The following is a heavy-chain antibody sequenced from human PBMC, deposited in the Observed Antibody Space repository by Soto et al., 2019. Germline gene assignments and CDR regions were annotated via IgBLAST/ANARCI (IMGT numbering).Heavy chain of an antibody. CDR2: INAGNGNT. CDR1: GYTFTGYA. J-gene: IGHJ4*02. V-gene: IGHV1-3*05. Sequence: QVQLVQSGAEEKKPGASVKVSCKASGYTFTGYAMHWVRQAPGQRLEWMGWINAGNGNTKYSQKFQGRVTITRDTSASTAYMELSSLRYEDTAVDYCARALEGPAGFVSWGQGTLVTVSS. CDR3: ARALEGPAGFVS. D-gene: IGHD1-1*01.